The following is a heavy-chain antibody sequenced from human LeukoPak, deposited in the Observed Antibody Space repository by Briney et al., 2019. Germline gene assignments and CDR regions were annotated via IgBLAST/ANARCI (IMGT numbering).Heavy chain of an antibody. D-gene: IGHD2-21*02. CDR2: IWYDGSSK. J-gene: IGHJ4*02. V-gene: IGHV3-33*01. CDR3: ARDYCGGDCYVDY. Sequence: PGRPLILSCAASGFTFSSYGMHWVRQTPGKGLEWVAVIWYDGSSKYYADSVKGRFTISKDKSKNTLSLQMNSLRTEDTAVYYCARDYCGGDCYVDYWGQGTLVTVSS. CDR1: GFTFSSYG.